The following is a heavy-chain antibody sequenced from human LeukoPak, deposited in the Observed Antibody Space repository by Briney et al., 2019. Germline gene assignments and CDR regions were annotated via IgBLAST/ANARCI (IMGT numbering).Heavy chain of an antibody. Sequence: GGSLRLSCAASGFTFSSYAMSWVRPAPGKGLEWVSAISGSGGSTYYADSVKGRFTISRDNSKNTLYLQMNSLRAEDTAVYYCAKDYHDSSGYFRVPHVFDYWGQGTLVTVSS. CDR3: AKDYHDSSGYFRVPHVFDY. CDR1: GFTFSSYA. CDR2: ISGSGGST. D-gene: IGHD3-22*01. J-gene: IGHJ4*02. V-gene: IGHV3-23*01.